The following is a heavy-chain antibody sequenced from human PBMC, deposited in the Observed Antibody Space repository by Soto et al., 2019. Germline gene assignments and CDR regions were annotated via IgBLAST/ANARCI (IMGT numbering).Heavy chain of an antibody. J-gene: IGHJ4*02. CDR1: GGTFSSYA. Sequence: ASVKVSCKASGGTFSSYAISWVRQAPGQGLEWMGGIIPIFGTANYAQKFQGRVTITADESTSTAYMELSSLRSKDTAVYYCARDLSGGNFDYWGQGTLVTVSS. CDR3: ARDLSGGNFDY. V-gene: IGHV1-69*13. CDR2: IIPIFGTA. D-gene: IGHD2-15*01.